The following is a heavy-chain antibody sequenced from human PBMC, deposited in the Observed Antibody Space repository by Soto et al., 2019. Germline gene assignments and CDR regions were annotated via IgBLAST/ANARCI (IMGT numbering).Heavy chain of an antibody. D-gene: IGHD3-22*01. J-gene: IGHJ6*02. V-gene: IGHV4-59*04. CDR3: AGSGYYNNSGMDV. Sequence: TSETLSLSCTVSGGSMISYYWSWIRQPPGKGLEWIGCIYHSGSTYYNPSLKSRVTISVDRSKNQFSLKLSSVTAADTAVYYCAGSGYYNNSGMDVWGQGTTVTVSS. CDR2: IYHSGST. CDR1: GGSMISYY.